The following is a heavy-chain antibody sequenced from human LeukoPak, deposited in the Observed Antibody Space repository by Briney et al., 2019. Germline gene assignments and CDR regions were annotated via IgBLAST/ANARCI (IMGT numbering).Heavy chain of an antibody. J-gene: IGHJ5*02. Sequence: PGGSLRLSCAASGFTFSSYNMNWVRQAPGKGLEWVSSISSSRTYIYYADSVRGRFTISRDDAKNSLYLKMNSLRAEDTAVYYCARGVVPAASTNWFDPWGQGILVTVSA. D-gene: IGHD2-2*01. V-gene: IGHV3-21*01. CDR3: ARGVVPAASTNWFDP. CDR1: GFTFSSYN. CDR2: ISSSRTYI.